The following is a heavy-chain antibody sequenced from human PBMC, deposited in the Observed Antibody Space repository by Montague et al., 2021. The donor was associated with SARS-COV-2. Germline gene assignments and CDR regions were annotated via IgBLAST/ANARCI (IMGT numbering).Heavy chain of an antibody. J-gene: IGHJ6*02. D-gene: IGHD1-26*01. CDR3: ARLAPDSGSPNGYYYNGMDV. Sequence: SETLSLTCTVSGGSITSSSYYWGWIRQPPGKGLEWIGSIYYSGSTYYNPSLRSRVTISADTSKNQFSLSLISATAADTAVYYCARLAPDSGSPNGYYYNGMDVWGQGTAVTVSS. CDR2: IYYSGST. CDR1: GGSITSSSYY. V-gene: IGHV4-39*01.